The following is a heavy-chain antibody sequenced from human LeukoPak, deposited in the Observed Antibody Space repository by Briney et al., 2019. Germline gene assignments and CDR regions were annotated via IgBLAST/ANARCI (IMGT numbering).Heavy chain of an antibody. V-gene: IGHV4-39*01. CDR2: IYYSGST. Sequence: SETLSLTCTVSGGSISSGSYYWGWIRQPPGKGLEWIGSIYYSGSTYYNPSLKSRVTISVDTSKNQFSLKLSSVTAADTAVYYCARIPRIAASGAHYYMDVWGKGTTVTVSS. J-gene: IGHJ6*03. D-gene: IGHD6-25*01. CDR1: GGSISSGSYY. CDR3: ARIPRIAASGAHYYMDV.